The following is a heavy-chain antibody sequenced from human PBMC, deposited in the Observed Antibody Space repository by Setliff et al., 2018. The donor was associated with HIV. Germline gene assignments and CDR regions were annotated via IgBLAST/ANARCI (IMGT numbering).Heavy chain of an antibody. V-gene: IGHV4-39*01. J-gene: IGHJ4*02. D-gene: IGHD3-22*01. CDR3: ASLPPLYDSSGYYFDY. Sequence: SETLSLTCAVYGDSISSSSYYWGWIRQPPGKGLEWIGSIYYSGSTYYNPSLNSRVTISVGASKNQFSLKLSSVTAADTAVYYCASLPPLYDSSGYYFDYWGQGTLVTVSS. CDR2: IYYSGST. CDR1: GDSISSSSYY.